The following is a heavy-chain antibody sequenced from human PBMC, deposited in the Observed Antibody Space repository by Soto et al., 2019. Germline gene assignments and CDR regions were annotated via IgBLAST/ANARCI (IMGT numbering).Heavy chain of an antibody. Sequence: SETLSLTCTVSGGSISSSSYYWGWIRQPPGKGLEWIGSIYYSGSTYYNPSLKSRVTISVDKSKNQFSLKLSSVTAADTAVYYCASHPDGYSGYDRPGYYYYMDVWGKGTTVTVSS. CDR3: ASHPDGYSGYDRPGYYYYMDV. CDR1: GGSISSSSYY. D-gene: IGHD5-12*01. J-gene: IGHJ6*03. CDR2: IYYSGST. V-gene: IGHV4-39*01.